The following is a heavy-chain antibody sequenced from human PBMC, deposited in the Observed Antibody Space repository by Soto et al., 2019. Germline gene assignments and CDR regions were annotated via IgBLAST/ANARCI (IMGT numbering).Heavy chain of an antibody. Sequence: ASVKVSCKVSGYTLTELSMHWVRQAPGKGLEWMGGFDPEDGETIYAQKFQGRVTMTEDTSTDTAYMELSSLRSEDTAVYYCATILLSMPNAYYYGMDVWGQGTTVTVSS. CDR2: FDPEDGET. J-gene: IGHJ6*02. CDR1: GYTLTELS. V-gene: IGHV1-24*01. CDR3: ATILLSMPNAYYYGMDV. D-gene: IGHD2-2*01.